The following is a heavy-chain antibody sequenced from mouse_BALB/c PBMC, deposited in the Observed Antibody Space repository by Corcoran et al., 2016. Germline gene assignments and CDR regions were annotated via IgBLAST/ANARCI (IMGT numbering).Heavy chain of an antibody. CDR2: INTYTGEP. CDR3: ARFSYSGSRAGCFDV. V-gene: IGHV9-3-1*01. D-gene: IGHD1-1*01. CDR1: GYTFTNYG. J-gene: IGHJ1*01. Sequence: QIQLVQSGPELKKPGEPVKISCKASGYTFTNYGMNWVKQAPGKGLKWMGWINTYTGEPTYADDFKGRFAFSLETSASTAYLQINNRKNEDTATYCCARFSYSGSRAGCFDVWGAGTTVTVSS.